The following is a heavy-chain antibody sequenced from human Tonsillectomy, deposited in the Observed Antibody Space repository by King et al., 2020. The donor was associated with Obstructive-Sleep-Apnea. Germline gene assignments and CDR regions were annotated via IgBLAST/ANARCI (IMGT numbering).Heavy chain of an antibody. Sequence: QLQESGPGLVKPSETLSLICTVSDGSISSHYWSWIWQPPGKGLEWIGYIYYTGSTSYNTSHTNLVAMSVDTSNNQFSLKLTSVTAADTAVYYCARWGQQYCIGGSCYSYFDYWGQGTLVTVSS. V-gene: IGHV4-59*08. CDR1: DGSISSHY. J-gene: IGHJ4*02. CDR3: ARWGQQYCIGGSCYSYFDY. D-gene: IGHD2-15*01. CDR2: IYYTGST.